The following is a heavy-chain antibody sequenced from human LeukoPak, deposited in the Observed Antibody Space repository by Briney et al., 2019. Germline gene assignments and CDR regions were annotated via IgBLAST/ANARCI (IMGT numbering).Heavy chain of an antibody. CDR2: IYYSGST. Sequence: PSETLSLTCTVSGGSISSGGYYWNWIRQPPGKGLEWVGYIYYSGSTNYNPSLKSRVTISVDTSKNQFSLKLSSVTAADTAVYYCARAVLPYSSSWPGFGYYMDVWGKGTTVTVSS. J-gene: IGHJ6*03. CDR1: GGSISSGGYY. CDR3: ARAVLPYSSSWPGFGYYMDV. D-gene: IGHD6-13*01. V-gene: IGHV4-61*08.